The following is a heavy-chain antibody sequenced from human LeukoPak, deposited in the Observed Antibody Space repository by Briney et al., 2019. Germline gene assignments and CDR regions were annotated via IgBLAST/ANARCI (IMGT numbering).Heavy chain of an antibody. CDR3: AKDTTTGELGSGGGMDV. D-gene: IGHD1-26*01. Sequence: PGGSLRLSCAASGITFSTYAMSWVRRAPGKGLEWVSTISSNGARTYYADSVKGRFTISRDNFKNMLYLQMNGVRAEDTAVYYCAKDTTTGELGSGGGMDVWGQGTTVTVSS. V-gene: IGHV3-23*01. CDR1: GITFSTYA. J-gene: IGHJ6*02. CDR2: ISSNGART.